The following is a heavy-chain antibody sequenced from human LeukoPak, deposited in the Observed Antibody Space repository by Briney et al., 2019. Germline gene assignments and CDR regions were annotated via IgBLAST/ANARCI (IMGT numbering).Heavy chain of an antibody. CDR1: GYTFTSYG. CDR3: ARLYGSGSYYNFHYFDY. V-gene: IGHV1-18*01. J-gene: IGHJ4*02. Sequence: GASVKVSCKASGYTFTSYGISWVRQAPGQGLEWMGWISAYNGNTNYAQKLQGRVTMTTDTSTSTAYMELRSLRSDDTAVYYCARLYGSGSYYNFHYFDYWGQGTLVTVSS. CDR2: ISAYNGNT. D-gene: IGHD3-10*01.